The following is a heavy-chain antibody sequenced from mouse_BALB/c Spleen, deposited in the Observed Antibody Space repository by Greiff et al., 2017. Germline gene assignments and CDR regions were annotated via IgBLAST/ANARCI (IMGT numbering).Heavy chain of an antibody. CDR2: IYPGDGDT. Sequence: VKLQESGAELARPGASVKLSCKASGYTFTSYWMQWVKQRPGQGLEWIGAIYPGDGDTRYTQKFKGKATLTADKSSSTAYMQLSSLASEDSAVYYCARMDAMDYWGQGTSVTVSS. CDR3: ARMDAMDY. CDR1: GYTFTSYW. J-gene: IGHJ4*01. V-gene: IGHV1-87*01.